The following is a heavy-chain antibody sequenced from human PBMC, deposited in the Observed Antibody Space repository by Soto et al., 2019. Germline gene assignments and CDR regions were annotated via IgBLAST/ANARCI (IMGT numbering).Heavy chain of an antibody. J-gene: IGHJ1*01. CDR2: CIPILGIA. Sequence: QVQLVQSGAEVKKPGSSVKVSCKASGGTFSSYTISWVRQAPGQGLEWMGRCIPILGIANYAQKFQGRVTIRADKCTSTAYMELSSLRSEYPAVYYCARDARWVVPAATAEYFQHWGQGTLVTVSS. CDR1: GGTFSSYT. D-gene: IGHD2-2*01. V-gene: IGHV1-69*08. CDR3: ARDARWVVPAATAEYFQH.